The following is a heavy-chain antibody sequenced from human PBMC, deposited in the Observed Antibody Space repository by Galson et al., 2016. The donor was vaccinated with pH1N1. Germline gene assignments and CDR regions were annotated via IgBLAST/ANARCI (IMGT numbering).Heavy chain of an antibody. Sequence: SLRLSCAASGFTFNKYGMHWVRQAPGKGLEWVAVVSYDGSNKYYADSVKGRFTISSDDSKNMLYLQMNSLRAEDTAVYYCAKVVRGSSWPSFDYWCQGTPVIVSS. D-gene: IGHD6-13*01. J-gene: IGHJ4*02. CDR1: GFTFNKYG. V-gene: IGHV3-30*18. CDR3: AKVVRGSSWPSFDY. CDR2: VSYDGSNK.